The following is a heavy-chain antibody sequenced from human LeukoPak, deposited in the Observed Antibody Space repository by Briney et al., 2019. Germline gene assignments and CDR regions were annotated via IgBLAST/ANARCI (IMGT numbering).Heavy chain of an antibody. CDR1: GITFSIYS. CDR3: AKDPNGDYIGTFDI. V-gene: IGHV3-21*04. Sequence: GGSLRLSCAASGITFSIYSMNWVRQAPGKGLEWVSSITSNISYIYYADSVKGRFTISRDNAKNSLYLQMNSLRAEDTAVYYCAKDPNGDYIGTFDIWGQGTMVTVSS. D-gene: IGHD4-17*01. CDR2: ITSNISYI. J-gene: IGHJ3*02.